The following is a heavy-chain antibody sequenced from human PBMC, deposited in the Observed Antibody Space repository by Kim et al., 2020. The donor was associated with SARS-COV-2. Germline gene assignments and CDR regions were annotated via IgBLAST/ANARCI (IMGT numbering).Heavy chain of an antibody. CDR1: GFTFGDYS. Sequence: GGSLRLSCAASGFTFGDYSMHWVRQAPGKGLEWVSGISWNSGSICYADSVKGRFTISRDNAKNSLYLQMNRMRAEDTALYYCAKVTRLTMRRGVMGYFDYWGQGTLVTVSS. V-gene: IGHV3-9*01. CDR3: AKVTRLTMRRGVMGYFDY. D-gene: IGHD3-10*01. CDR2: ISWNSGSI. J-gene: IGHJ4*02.